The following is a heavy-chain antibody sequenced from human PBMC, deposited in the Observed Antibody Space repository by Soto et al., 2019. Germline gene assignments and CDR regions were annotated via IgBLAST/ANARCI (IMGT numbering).Heavy chain of an antibody. CDR3: ARSVRGVIQWFDP. J-gene: IGHJ5*02. CDR1: GGSFSGYY. Sequence: QVQLQQWGAGLLKPSETLSLTCAVYGGSFSGYYWSWIRQPPGKGLEWIGEINHSGSTNYNPSLKSRVTISVDTSKNQFSLKLSSVTAADTAVYYCARSVRGVIQWFDPWGQGTLVTVSS. V-gene: IGHV4-34*01. CDR2: INHSGST. D-gene: IGHD3-10*01.